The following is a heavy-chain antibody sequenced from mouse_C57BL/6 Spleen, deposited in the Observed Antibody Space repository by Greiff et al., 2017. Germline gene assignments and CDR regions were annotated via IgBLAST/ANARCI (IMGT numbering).Heavy chain of an antibody. Sequence: VQLQQSGAELARPGASVKLSCKASGYTFTSYGICWVKQSTGQGLEWIGVIYPRSGNTYYNEKVKGKVTLTADKSSSTAYMELRSLTSENSAVYCCAREGDYDGYSWFAYWGQGTLVTVSA. V-gene: IGHV1-81*01. CDR2: IYPRSGNT. CDR3: AREGDYDGYSWFAY. J-gene: IGHJ3*01. D-gene: IGHD2-3*01. CDR1: GYTFTSYG.